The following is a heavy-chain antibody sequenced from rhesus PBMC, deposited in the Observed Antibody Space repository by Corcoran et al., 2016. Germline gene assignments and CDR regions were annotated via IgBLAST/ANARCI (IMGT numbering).Heavy chain of an antibody. CDR3: ARLGGEMYCSSTYCSFDY. V-gene: IGHV4S7*01. Sequence: QVQLQESGPGLVKPSETLSLTSAVSGGSISSSNRWRWIRQSSGKGLVWIGYIYGGSGSTSYNLALKIRVTISTNTSKNQLSLKLSSVTAADTTVYYCARLGGEMYCSSTYCSFDYWGKGVLVTVSS. CDR2: IYGGSGST. J-gene: IGHJ4*01. CDR1: GGSISSSNR. D-gene: IGHD2-15*01.